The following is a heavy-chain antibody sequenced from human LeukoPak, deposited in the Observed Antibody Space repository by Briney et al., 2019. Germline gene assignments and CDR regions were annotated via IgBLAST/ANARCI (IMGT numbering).Heavy chain of an antibody. Sequence: GGSLRLSCAASGFTLSSYEMNWVRQAPGKGLEWVSYISSSGSTKYYADSVKGRFTISRDNAGNSLSLQMNSLRAEDTAVYYCARRYCSSTSCTLDYWGQGALVTVSS. J-gene: IGHJ4*02. V-gene: IGHV3-48*03. CDR2: ISSSGSTK. D-gene: IGHD2-2*01. CDR3: ARRYCSSTSCTLDY. CDR1: GFTLSSYE.